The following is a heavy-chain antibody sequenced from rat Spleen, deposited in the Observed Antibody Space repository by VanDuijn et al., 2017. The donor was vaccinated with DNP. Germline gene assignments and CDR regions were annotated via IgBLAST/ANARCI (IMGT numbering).Heavy chain of an antibody. J-gene: IGHJ3*01. Sequence: EVQLVESGGDLVQPGRSLKLSCVASGFTFSYYWMTWIRQVPGKGLEWIASITSGGGRTYYRDSVKGRFTVSRDNAKNTLYLQMDSLRSEDTATYYCATSPGPNWFAYWGQGTLVTVSS. V-gene: IGHV5-31*01. CDR1: GFTFSYYW. CDR2: ITSGGGRT. CDR3: ATSPGPNWFAY. D-gene: IGHD1-4*01.